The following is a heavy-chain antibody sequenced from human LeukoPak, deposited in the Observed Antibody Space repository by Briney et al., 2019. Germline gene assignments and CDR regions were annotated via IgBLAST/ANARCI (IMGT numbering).Heavy chain of an antibody. J-gene: IGHJ4*02. CDR1: GFTFSTCA. V-gene: IGHV3-64*01. CDR3: ARDRAGNGDY. CDR2: ITSNGDNT. Sequence: PGGSLRLSCAASGFTFSTCAMHWVRQAPGKGLEYVSSITSNGDNTYYANSVKGRFTISRDNSKNTLYLQMGSLRAEDMAVYYCARDRAGNGDYWGQGTLVTVSS. D-gene: IGHD4-23*01.